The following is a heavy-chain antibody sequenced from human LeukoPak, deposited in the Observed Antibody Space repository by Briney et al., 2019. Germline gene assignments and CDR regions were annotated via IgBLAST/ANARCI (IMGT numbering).Heavy chain of an antibody. D-gene: IGHD5-18*01. CDR2: IKLDGSEK. CDR3: ARYSYGFGTYYFDY. CDR1: GFTFGKYW. J-gene: IGHJ4*02. V-gene: IGHV3-7*01. Sequence: GGSLRLSCVASGFTFGKYWMSWVRQAPGKGLEWVANIKLDGSEKNYVDSVKGRFTISRDNTKNSLYLQMNSLRVEDTAVYYCARYSYGFGTYYFDYWGQGTLVTVSS.